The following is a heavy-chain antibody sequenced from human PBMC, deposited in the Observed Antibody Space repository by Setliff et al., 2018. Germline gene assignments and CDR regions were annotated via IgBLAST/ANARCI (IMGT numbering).Heavy chain of an antibody. CDR3: ARAREFGGGSYPTNFDY. Sequence: PGGSLRLSCAASGFTFSSYAMHWVRQAPGKGLEWVAVIKQDGSEKYYVDSVKGRFTISRDNAKNSLYLQMNSLRAEDTAVYYCARAREFGGGSYPTNFDYWGQGTLVTVSS. CDR1: GFTFSSYA. D-gene: IGHD1-26*01. V-gene: IGHV3-7*01. CDR2: IKQDGSEK. J-gene: IGHJ4*02.